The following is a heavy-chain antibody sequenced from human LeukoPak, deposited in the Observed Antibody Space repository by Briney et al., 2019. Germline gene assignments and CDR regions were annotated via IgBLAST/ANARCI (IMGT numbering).Heavy chain of an antibody. J-gene: IGHJ4*02. CDR3: ARDVRIVGATPIDY. Sequence: ASVKVSCKASGYTFTGYYMHWVRQAPGQGLEWMGWINPNSGGTNYAQKFQGRVTMTRGTSISTAYMELSRLRSDDTAVYYCARDVRIVGATPIDYWGQGTLVTVSS. D-gene: IGHD1-26*01. CDR1: GYTFTGYY. CDR2: INPNSGGT. V-gene: IGHV1-2*02.